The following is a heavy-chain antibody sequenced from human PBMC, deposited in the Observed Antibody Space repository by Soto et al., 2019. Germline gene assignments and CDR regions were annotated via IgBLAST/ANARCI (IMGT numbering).Heavy chain of an antibody. CDR1: GGSIRSPNYY. V-gene: IGHV4-31*03. Sequence: QVQLQESGPGLVKPSQTLSLTCTVIGGSIRSPNYYWSWIRQHPGKGLEWIGNIYYNGSTNYTPSLKSRVAISLDTSKNQFSLKLNSVTAADTAVYYCARDAPLRFGELSHWGQGTLVTVSS. J-gene: IGHJ4*02. D-gene: IGHD3-10*01. CDR3: ARDAPLRFGELSH. CDR2: IYYNGST.